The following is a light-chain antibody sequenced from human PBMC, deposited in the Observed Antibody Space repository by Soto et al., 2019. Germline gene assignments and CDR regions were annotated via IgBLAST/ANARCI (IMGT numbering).Light chain of an antibody. V-gene: IGKV3-20*01. CDR2: GAS. J-gene: IGKJ5*01. CDR3: QQYTGPPTT. CDR1: QTVSSNY. Sequence: EIVLTQSPGTLSLSPGERATLSCRASQTVSSNYLAWCQQRPGQSPRLLIYGASTRAAGIPDRFSGSASGTDFTLTITRLEPEDSAVYFCQQYTGPPTTFGQGTRLEIK.